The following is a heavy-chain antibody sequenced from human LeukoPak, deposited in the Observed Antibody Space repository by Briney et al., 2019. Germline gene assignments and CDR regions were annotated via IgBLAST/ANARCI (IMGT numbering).Heavy chain of an antibody. Sequence: PGGSLRLSCAASGFTFSSYWMSWVRQAPGKGLEWVGRIKSKTDGGTTDYAAPVKGRFTISRDDSKNTLYLQMNSLRAEDTAVYDCARGAIRITTIGDAFDIWGQGTMVTVSS. V-gene: IGHV3-15*01. J-gene: IGHJ3*02. CDR3: ARGAIRITTIGDAFDI. CDR1: GFTFSSYW. CDR2: IKSKTDGGTT. D-gene: IGHD3-22*01.